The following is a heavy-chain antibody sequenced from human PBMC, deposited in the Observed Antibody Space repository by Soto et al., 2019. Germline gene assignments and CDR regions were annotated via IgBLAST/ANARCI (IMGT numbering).Heavy chain of an antibody. J-gene: IGHJ3*02. CDR1: GLTFTSSS. D-gene: IGHD2-2*01. CDR3: AADDCSSTSCHLDAFDI. CDR2: IVVGSGNT. Sequence: SVEVSCKASGLTFTSSSVQWVLQARGQRLEWIGWIVVGSGNTNYAQKFQERVTITRDMSTSTAYMELSSLRSEDTAVYYCAADDCSSTSCHLDAFDIWGQGTMVTVSS. V-gene: IGHV1-58*01.